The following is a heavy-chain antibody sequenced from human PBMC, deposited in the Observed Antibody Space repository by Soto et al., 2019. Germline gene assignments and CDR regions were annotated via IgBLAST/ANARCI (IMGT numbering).Heavy chain of an antibody. D-gene: IGHD3-10*01. CDR1: GFTSSDHA. J-gene: IGHJ4*02. CDR3: AHRRGYGSGSYWYYFDY. CDR2: TTSQSYGGTT. Sequence: SLRLSCTFSGFTSSDHALTWVRQAPGKGLEWVAFTTSQSYGGTTEYAASVKGRFSISRDDSKNIAYLQMNSLQTADTATYYCAHRRGYGSGSYWYYFDYWGQGTLVTVSS. V-gene: IGHV3-49*04.